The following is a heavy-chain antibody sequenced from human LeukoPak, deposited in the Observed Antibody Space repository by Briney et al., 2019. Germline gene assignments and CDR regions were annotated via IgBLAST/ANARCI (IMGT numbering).Heavy chain of an antibody. J-gene: IGHJ4*02. CDR3: ARGTREERMYYYDSSGRPRNFDY. CDR2: IYYSGST. CDR1: GGSISSGGYY. Sequence: SETLSLTCTVSGGSISSGGYYWSWIRQHPGKGLEWIGYIYYSGSTYYNPSLKSRVTISVDTSKNQFSLKLSSVTAADTAVYYCARGTREERMYYYDSSGRPRNFDYWGQGTLVTVSS. D-gene: IGHD3-22*01. V-gene: IGHV4-31*03.